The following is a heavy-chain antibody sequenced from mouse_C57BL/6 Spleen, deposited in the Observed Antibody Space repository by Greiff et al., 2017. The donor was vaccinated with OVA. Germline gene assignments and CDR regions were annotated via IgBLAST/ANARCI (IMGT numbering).Heavy chain of an antibody. D-gene: IGHD6-1*01. J-gene: IGHJ1*03. CDR2: IRNKANGYTT. CDR3: ARTLQWYFDV. V-gene: IGHV7-3*01. Sequence: EVQLVESGGGLVQPGGSLSLSCAASGFTFTDYYMSWVRQPPGKALEWLGFIRNKANGYTTEYSASVKCLFTIYRDKSESILYLQMNGQRAEDSATYYCARTLQWYFDVWGTGTTVTVSS. CDR1: GFTFTDYY.